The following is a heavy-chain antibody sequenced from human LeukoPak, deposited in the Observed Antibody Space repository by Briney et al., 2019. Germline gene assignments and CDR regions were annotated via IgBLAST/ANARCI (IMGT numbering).Heavy chain of an antibody. CDR3: ARRIQGIAPYYVDF. J-gene: IGHJ4*02. Sequence: GGSLRLSCTASGFTFSSYRMHSVRHAPGKGLGWVSRINSDVGSTSYADSVKGRFTISRDNAKNTLYLQMNSLRAEDTAVYDCARRIQGIAPYYVDFWGQGNLVTVSS. CDR1: GFTFSSYR. D-gene: IGHD2-21*01. CDR2: INSDVGST. V-gene: IGHV3-74*01.